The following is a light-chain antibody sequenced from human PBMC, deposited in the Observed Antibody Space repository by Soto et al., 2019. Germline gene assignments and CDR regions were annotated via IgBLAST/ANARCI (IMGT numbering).Light chain of an antibody. Sequence: EIVLTQSPGTLSLSPGERATLSCRASQSVRSSYLAWYQQKPGQAPRLLIYGASSRATGIPDRFSGSGSGTGFTLTISRLEPEDFAVYYCQQYGRAPPMYTFGQGTKLEIK. V-gene: IGKV3-20*01. CDR3: QQYGRAPPMYT. CDR2: GAS. J-gene: IGKJ2*01. CDR1: QSVRSSY.